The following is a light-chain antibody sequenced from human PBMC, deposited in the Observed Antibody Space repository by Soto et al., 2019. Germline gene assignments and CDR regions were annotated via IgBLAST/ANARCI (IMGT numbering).Light chain of an antibody. J-gene: IGKJ1*01. CDR1: HTINNY. Sequence: DIQMTQSPSSLSASVGDRVTITCRAGHTINNYLNSYQQRPGKSPKLLIYAASSLQSGVPSRFRGSGSGTDFTLTITSLQPEDFATYVCQQSYSTPPTFGQGTKVEI. V-gene: IGKV1-39*01. CDR3: QQSYSTPPT. CDR2: AAS.